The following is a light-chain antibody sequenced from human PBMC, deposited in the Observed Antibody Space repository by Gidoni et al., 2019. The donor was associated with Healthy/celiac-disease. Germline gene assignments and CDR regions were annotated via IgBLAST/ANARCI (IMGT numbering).Light chain of an antibody. CDR2: EVS. Sequence: QSALTQPASVSGSPGQSSTISCTGTSSDVGGYNYVSWYQQHPGKAPNLMIYEVSNRPSGVSNRFSGSKSGNTASLTIAGLQAEDEADYYCSSYTSSSTLVFGGGTKLXV. CDR3: SSYTSSSTLV. V-gene: IGLV2-14*01. CDR1: SSDVGGYNY. J-gene: IGLJ3*02.